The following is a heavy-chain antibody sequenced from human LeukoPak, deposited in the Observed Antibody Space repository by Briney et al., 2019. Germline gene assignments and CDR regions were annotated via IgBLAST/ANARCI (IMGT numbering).Heavy chain of an antibody. CDR1: GFTFSSYG. V-gene: IGHV3-30*18. CDR2: ISYDGSNK. D-gene: IGHD6-19*01. CDR3: AKPSSGWYLFDY. Sequence: GGSLRLSCAASGFTFSSYGMHWVRQAPGKGLEWVAVISYDGSNKYYEDSVKGRFTISRDNSKNTLYLQMSSLRAEDTAVYYCAKPSSGWYLFDYWGQGTLVTVSS. J-gene: IGHJ4*02.